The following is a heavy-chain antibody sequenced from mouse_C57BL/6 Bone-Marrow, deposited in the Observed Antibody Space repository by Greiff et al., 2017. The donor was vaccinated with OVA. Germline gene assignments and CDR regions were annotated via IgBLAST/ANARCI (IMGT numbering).Heavy chain of an antibody. J-gene: IGHJ2*01. Sequence: VQLQQPGAELVKPGASVKLSCKASGYTFTSYWMQWVKQRPGQGLAWIGEIDPSDSYTNYTQKLKGKAPLTVDTSSSTAYMQLSSLTSEDSAVYYCARSRVPDGSSPDYWGQGTTLTVSS. CDR1: GYTFTSYW. D-gene: IGHD1-1*01. CDR3: ARSRVPDGSSPDY. V-gene: IGHV1-50*01. CDR2: IDPSDSYT.